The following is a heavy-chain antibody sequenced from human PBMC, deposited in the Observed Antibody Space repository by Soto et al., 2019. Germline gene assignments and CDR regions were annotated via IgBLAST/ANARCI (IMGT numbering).Heavy chain of an antibody. J-gene: IGHJ3*02. Sequence: QVQLQESGPGLVKPSETLSLTCTVSGGSVSSGSYYWSWIRQPPGKGLEWIGYIYYSGSTNYNPSRKSRVTISVDTSKNQFSLKLSSVTAADTAVYYCARGRGGSYLRHAFDIWGQGTMVTVSS. CDR3: ARGRGGSYLRHAFDI. CDR2: IYYSGST. V-gene: IGHV4-61*01. CDR1: GGSVSSGSYY. D-gene: IGHD1-26*01.